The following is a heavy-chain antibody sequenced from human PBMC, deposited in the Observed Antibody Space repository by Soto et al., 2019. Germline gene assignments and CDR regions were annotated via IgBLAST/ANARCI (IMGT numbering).Heavy chain of an antibody. V-gene: IGHV4-59*01. CDR1: GGSISSYY. CDR3: ARKLRWPNWFDP. Sequence: TLSLTCTVSGGSISSYYWSWIRQPPGKGLEWIGYIYYSGSTNYNPSLKSRVTISVDTSKNQFSLKLSSVTAADTAVCYCARKLRWPNWFDPWGQGTLVTVSS. CDR2: IYYSGST. J-gene: IGHJ5*02.